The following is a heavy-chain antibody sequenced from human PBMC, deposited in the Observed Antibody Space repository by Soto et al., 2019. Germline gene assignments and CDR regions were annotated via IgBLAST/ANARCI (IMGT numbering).Heavy chain of an antibody. Sequence: XESLKVSCKCSGNSFTSYWSGWVLQMPGKGLEWMGIIYPGDSDTRYSPSFQGQVTISADKSISTAYLQWSSLKASDTAMYYCARAQQWMVRGYYYYGMDVCGQGTTVTVSS. CDR2: IYPGDSDT. CDR3: ARAQQWMVRGYYYYGMDV. CDR1: GNSFTSYW. V-gene: IGHV5-51*01. J-gene: IGHJ6*02. D-gene: IGHD6-19*01.